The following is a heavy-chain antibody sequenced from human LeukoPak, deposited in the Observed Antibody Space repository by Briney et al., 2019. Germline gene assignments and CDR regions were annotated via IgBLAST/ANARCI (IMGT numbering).Heavy chain of an antibody. J-gene: IGHJ5*02. CDR2: ISSSGSTI. CDR1: GFTFSDYY. Sequence: KAGGSLRLSCAASGFTFSDYYMSWIRQAPGKGLEWVSYISSSGSTIYYADSVKGRFTISRDNAKNSLYLQMNSLRAEDTAVYYCARDYRSGGYYPNWFDPWGQGTLVTVSS. V-gene: IGHV3-11*01. CDR3: ARDYRSGGYYPNWFDP. D-gene: IGHD3-22*01.